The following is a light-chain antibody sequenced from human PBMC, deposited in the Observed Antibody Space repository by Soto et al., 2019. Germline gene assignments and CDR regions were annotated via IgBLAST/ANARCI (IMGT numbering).Light chain of an antibody. CDR2: WAS. CDR1: QSVLYSSNDKNY. J-gene: IGKJ1*01. V-gene: IGKV4-1*01. CDR3: QQYYNTPWT. Sequence: DIVMTQTPDSLAVSLGERATINCKSSQSVLYSSNDKNYLAWYQQKPGQPPKLLIYWASTRESGVPDRFTGSGSGTAFTLNISSLQAEDVAVYYCQQYYNTPWTFGKGTRVEIK.